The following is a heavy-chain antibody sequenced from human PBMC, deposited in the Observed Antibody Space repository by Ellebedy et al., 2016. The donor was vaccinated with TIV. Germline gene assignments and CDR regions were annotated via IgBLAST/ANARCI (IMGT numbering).Heavy chain of an antibody. CDR2: IIQSGTM. CDR3: ARGIYGSGSVDY. D-gene: IGHD3-10*01. J-gene: IGHJ4*02. V-gene: IGHV4-34*01. Sequence: MPSETLSLTCAVYGGSLRGYYWNWIRQPPGKGLEWIGEIIQSGTMNYSPSLKSRVTISVAKSKNQFSLRLTSVTAADTAVYFCARGIYGSGSVDYWGQGTLVTVSS. CDR1: GGSLRGYY.